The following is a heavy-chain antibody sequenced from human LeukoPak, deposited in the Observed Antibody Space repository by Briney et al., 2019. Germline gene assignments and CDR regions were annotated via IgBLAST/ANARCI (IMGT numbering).Heavy chain of an antibody. J-gene: IGHJ4*02. Sequence: GGSLRLSCAASGFTFRNYWMSWVRQAPGEGLEWVANIKLDGSDKYYVDSVKGRFTISRDNAKNSVYLQMNSLRAEDTAVYYCARVGQWLPDYWGQGTLVTVSS. CDR3: ARVGQWLPDY. D-gene: IGHD6-19*01. CDR2: IKLDGSDK. V-gene: IGHV3-7*01. CDR1: GFTFRNYW.